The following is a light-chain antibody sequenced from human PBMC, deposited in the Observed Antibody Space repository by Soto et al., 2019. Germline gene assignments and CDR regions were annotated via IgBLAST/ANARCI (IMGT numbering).Light chain of an antibody. CDR3: SSYTSSSTPRV. CDR2: EVS. Sequence: QSVLTQPACVSGSPGQSITISCTGTSSDVGGYNYVSWYQQHPGKAPKLMIYEVSNRPSGVSNRFSGSKSGNTASLTISGLQAEDEADYYCSSYTSSSTPRVFGTGTKVTVL. V-gene: IGLV2-14*01. CDR1: SSDVGGYNY. J-gene: IGLJ1*01.